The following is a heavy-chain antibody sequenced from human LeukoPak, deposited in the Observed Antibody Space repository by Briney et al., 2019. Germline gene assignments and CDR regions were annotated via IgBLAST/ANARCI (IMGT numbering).Heavy chain of an antibody. Sequence: SGGSLRLSCAASGFTLSSYSMNWVRQAPGKGLEWVSSISSSSSYIYYADSVKGRFTISRDNAKNSLYLQMNSLRAEDTAVYYCARDPASTIFGVVIDFDYWGQGTLVTVSS. CDR1: GFTLSSYS. CDR3: ARDPASTIFGVVIDFDY. J-gene: IGHJ4*02. V-gene: IGHV3-21*01. D-gene: IGHD3-3*01. CDR2: ISSSSSYI.